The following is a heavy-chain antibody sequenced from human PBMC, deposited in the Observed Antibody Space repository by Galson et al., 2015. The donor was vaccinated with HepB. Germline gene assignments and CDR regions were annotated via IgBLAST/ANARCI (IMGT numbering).Heavy chain of an antibody. CDR3: ARLSANCRSTTCSFYFAD. Sequence: QSGAEVKKPGESLKISCKASGYTLTTSWIGWVRQMPGEGLEWMGLIYPGDSDTRYSPSFQGQVTISVDKSISTAYLRWSSLKASDTAMYYCARLSANCRSTTCSFYFADWGQGTLVTVSS. D-gene: IGHD2-2*01. CDR2: IYPGDSDT. V-gene: IGHV5-51*01. J-gene: IGHJ4*02. CDR1: GYTLTTSW.